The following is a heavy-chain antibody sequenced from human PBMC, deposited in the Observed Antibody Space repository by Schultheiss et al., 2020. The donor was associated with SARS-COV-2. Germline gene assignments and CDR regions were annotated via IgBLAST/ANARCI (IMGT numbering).Heavy chain of an antibody. CDR1: GGSISSYY. J-gene: IGHJ6*03. CDR3: ARVSYDTLTGYMDV. D-gene: IGHD3-3*01. Sequence: GSLRLSCTVSGGSISSYYWSWIRQPPGKGLEWIGYIYYSGSTYYNPSLKSRVTISVDTSKNQFSLKLSSVTAADTAVYYCARVSYDTLTGYMDVWGKGTTVTVSS. CDR2: IYYSGST. V-gene: IGHV4-59*12.